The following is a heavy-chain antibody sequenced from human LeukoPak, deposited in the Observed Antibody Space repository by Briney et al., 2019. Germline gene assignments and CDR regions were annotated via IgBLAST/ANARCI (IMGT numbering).Heavy chain of an antibody. CDR3: ARDLSGVTGYTYGRGIDY. Sequence: GGSLRLSCAASGFIFDDYGMSWVRQAPGKGLEWVSGINWNGSITGYADSVKGRFTISRDNAKNSLYLQMNSLRAEDTAVYYCARDLSGVTGYTYGRGIDYWGQGTLVTVSS. CDR2: INWNGSIT. CDR1: GFIFDDYG. J-gene: IGHJ4*02. V-gene: IGHV3-20*04. D-gene: IGHD5-18*01.